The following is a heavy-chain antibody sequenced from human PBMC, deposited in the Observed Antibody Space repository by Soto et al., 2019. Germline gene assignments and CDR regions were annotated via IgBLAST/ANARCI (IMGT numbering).Heavy chain of an antibody. Sequence: PSETLSLTCTVSGGSISSYYWSWIRQPPGKGLEWIGYIYYSGSTNYNPSLKSRVTISVDTSKNQFSLKLSSVTAADTAVYYCARTPGGYGRGGRCPLPLGSGGQGPLAT. CDR2: IYYSGST. J-gene: IGHJ4*02. CDR3: ARTPGGYGRGGRCPLPLGS. D-gene: IGHD2-15*01. CDR1: GGSISSYY. V-gene: IGHV4-59*01.